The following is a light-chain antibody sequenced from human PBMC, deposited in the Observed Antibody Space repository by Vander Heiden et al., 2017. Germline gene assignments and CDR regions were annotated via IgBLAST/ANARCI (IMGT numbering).Light chain of an antibody. CDR1: QSLLHSNGYIY. CDR3: MEALQTPIT. V-gene: IGKV2-28*01. CDR2: LGS. J-gene: IGKJ5*01. Sequence: DIVMTQSQLSLPVTPGEPASIPCRSSQSLLHSNGYIYLDWYLKKPGQSPQLLIYLGSNRASGVPDRFSGSGSGTDFTLKISRVEAEDVGVYYCMEALQTPITFGQGTRLQIK.